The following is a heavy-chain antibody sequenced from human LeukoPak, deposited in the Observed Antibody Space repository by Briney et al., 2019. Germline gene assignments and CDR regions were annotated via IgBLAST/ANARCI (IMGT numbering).Heavy chain of an antibody. CDR1: GGTFSSYG. CDR3: ASVDHCSGGSCSHAFDY. V-gene: IGHV1-18*01. J-gene: IGHJ4*02. CDR2: ISAYNGNT. D-gene: IGHD2-15*01. Sequence: GASVKVSCKASGGTFSSYGISWVRQAPGQGLEWMGWISAYNGNTNYAQKLQGRVTMTTDTSTSTAYMELRSLRSDDTAVYYCASVDHCSGGSCSHAFDYWGQGTLVTVSS.